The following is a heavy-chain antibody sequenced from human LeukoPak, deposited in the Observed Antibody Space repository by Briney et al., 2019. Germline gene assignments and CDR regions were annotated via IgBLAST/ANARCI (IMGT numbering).Heavy chain of an antibody. J-gene: IGHJ4*02. CDR1: GYTFTSYY. CDR3: ARGDYGGNSGLGFDY. D-gene: IGHD4-23*01. Sequence: SVKVSCKASGYTFTSYYMHWVRQAPGQGLEWMGIINPSGGSTSYAQKFQGRVTMTRNTSTSTVYMELSSLRSEDTAVYYCARGDYGGNSGLGFDYWGQGTLVTVSS. V-gene: IGHV1-46*01. CDR2: INPSGGST.